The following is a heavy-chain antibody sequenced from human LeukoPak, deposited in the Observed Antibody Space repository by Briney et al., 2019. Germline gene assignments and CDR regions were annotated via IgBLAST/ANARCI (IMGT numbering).Heavy chain of an antibody. D-gene: IGHD3-16*01. V-gene: IGHV3-48*01. Sequence: PGGSLRLSCAASGFTFSSYAMSWVRQAPGKGLEWVSYISSSSSTIYYADSVKGRFTISRDNAKNSLYLQMNSLRAEDTAVYYCAREGGVNHFDYWGQGTLVTVSS. CDR3: AREGGVNHFDY. J-gene: IGHJ4*02. CDR2: ISSSSSTI. CDR1: GFTFSSYA.